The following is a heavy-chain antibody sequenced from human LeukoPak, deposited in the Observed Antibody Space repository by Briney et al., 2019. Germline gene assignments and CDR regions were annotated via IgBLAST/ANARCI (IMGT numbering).Heavy chain of an antibody. V-gene: IGHV4-61*02. CDR3: ARDEDYYDVGGHPYGAFDI. J-gene: IGHJ3*02. CDR1: GGSISDGSYF. Sequence: SETLSLTCTVSGGSISDGSYFWSWIRQPAGKGLEWIGRIYTSGSTNYNPSLKSRVTISVDTSKNQFSLKLSSVTAADTAVYYCARDEDYYDVGGHPYGAFDIWGQGTMVTVSS. D-gene: IGHD3-16*01. CDR2: IYTSGST.